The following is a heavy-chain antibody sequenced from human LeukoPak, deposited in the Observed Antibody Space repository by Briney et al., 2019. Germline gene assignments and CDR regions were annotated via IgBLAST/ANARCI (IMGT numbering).Heavy chain of an antibody. D-gene: IGHD2-21*01. Sequence: VGSLTLSCPASGFTFSSYSMNWVRQAGGKGLEWVGSIRSSSSYIYYADSLKGRFTISTDTAKNSLYLQMNSLRAEDTAVYYCARPLFPSWTPDGIGPDYSGQGTLVTVSP. J-gene: IGHJ4*02. V-gene: IGHV3-21*01. CDR2: IRSSSSYI. CDR1: GFTFSSYS. CDR3: ARPLFPSWTPDGIGPDY.